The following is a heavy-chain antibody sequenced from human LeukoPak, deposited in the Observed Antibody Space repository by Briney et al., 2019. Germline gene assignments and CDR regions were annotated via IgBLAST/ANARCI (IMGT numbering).Heavy chain of an antibody. CDR1: GGSFSGYY. CDR3: ARSVVVVAATVGFLDPGYYYMDV. J-gene: IGHJ6*03. V-gene: IGHV4-34*01. Sequence: SETLSLTCAVYGGSFSGYYWSWIRQPPGKGLEWIGEINHSGSTNYNPSLKSRVTISVDTSKNQFSLKLSSVTAADTAVYYCARSVVVVAATVGFLDPGYYYMDVWGKGTTVTVSS. CDR2: INHSGST. D-gene: IGHD2-15*01.